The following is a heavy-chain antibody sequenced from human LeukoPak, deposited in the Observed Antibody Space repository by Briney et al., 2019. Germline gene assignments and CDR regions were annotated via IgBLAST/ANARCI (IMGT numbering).Heavy chain of an antibody. V-gene: IGHV4-34*01. CDR1: GGSLSGYY. D-gene: IGHD4-17*01. CDR3: ARGRTVTTSDAFDI. J-gene: IGHJ3*02. CDR2: INHSGST. Sequence: SETLSLTCAVYGGSLSGYYWSWIRQPPGKGLEWIGEINHSGSTNYNPSLKSRVTISVDTSKNQLSLKLSSVTAADTAVYYCARGRTVTTSDAFDIWGQGTMVTVSS.